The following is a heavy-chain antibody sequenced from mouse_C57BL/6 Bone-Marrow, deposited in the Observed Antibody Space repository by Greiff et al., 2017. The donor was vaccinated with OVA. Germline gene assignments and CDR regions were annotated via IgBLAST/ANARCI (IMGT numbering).Heavy chain of an antibody. V-gene: IGHV5-12*01. CDR3: ASRYDGAY. CDR1: GFTFSDYY. D-gene: IGHD2-3*01. Sequence: EVKLVESGGGLVQPGGSLKLSCAASGFTFSDYYMYWVRQTPEKRLEWVAYISNGGGSTYYPDTVKGRFTISRDNAKNTLYLQMSRLKSEDTAMYYCASRYDGAYWGQGTLVTVSA. J-gene: IGHJ3*01. CDR2: ISNGGGST.